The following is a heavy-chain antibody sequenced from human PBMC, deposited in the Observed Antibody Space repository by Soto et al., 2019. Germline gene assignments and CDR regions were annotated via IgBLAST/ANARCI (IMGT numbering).Heavy chain of an antibody. D-gene: IGHD1-26*01. V-gene: IGHV1-46*01. J-gene: IGHJ6*02. CDR1: GYTFTSYY. CDR2: INPSSGST. Sequence: GASVKVSCKASGYTFTSYYMHWVRQAPGQGLEWMGIINPSSGSTSYAQKFQGRVTMTRDTSTSTVYMELSSLRSEDTAVYYCATGGATIFYYCYGMDVWGQGTTVTVSS. CDR3: ATGGATIFYYCYGMDV.